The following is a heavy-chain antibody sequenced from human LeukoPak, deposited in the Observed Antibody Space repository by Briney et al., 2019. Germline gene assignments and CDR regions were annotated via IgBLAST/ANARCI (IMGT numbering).Heavy chain of an antibody. Sequence: SETLSLTCAVYGGTFSGYYWTGMPQPPGKGREWGREINHSGSTNYNPSLKSPVTISVDASKNQLSLKLSSVTAADTAVYYCARAQDIVVVPAANWFDPWGQGTLVTVSS. V-gene: IGHV4-34*01. CDR2: INHSGST. D-gene: IGHD2-2*01. J-gene: IGHJ5*02. CDR3: ARAQDIVVVPAANWFDP. CDR1: GGTFSGYY.